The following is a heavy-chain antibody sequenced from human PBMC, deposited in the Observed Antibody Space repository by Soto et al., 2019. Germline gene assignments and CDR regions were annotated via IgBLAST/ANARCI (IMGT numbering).Heavy chain of an antibody. V-gene: IGHV3-21*01. J-gene: IGHJ4*02. Sequence: GSLRLSCAASGFTFSSYSMNWVRQAPGKGLEWVSSISSSSSYIYYADSVKGRFTISRDNAKNSLYLQMNSLRAEDTAVYYCARGVVDIAAAGTFDYWGQGTLVTSPQ. CDR3: ARGVVDIAAAGTFDY. CDR1: GFTFSSYS. CDR2: ISSSSSYI. D-gene: IGHD6-13*01.